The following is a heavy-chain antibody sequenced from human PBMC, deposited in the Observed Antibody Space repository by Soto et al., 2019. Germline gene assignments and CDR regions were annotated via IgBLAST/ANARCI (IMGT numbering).Heavy chain of an antibody. CDR1: GYTFTGYY. D-gene: IGHD6-13*01. CDR3: ARVVAAAGQVGSFDI. CDR2: INPNSGGT. J-gene: IGHJ3*02. V-gene: IGHV1-2*04. Sequence: ASVKVSCKDSGYTFTGYYMHWVRQAPGQGLEGMGWINPNSGGTKYAQKFQGWVTMTRDTSISTAYMELSRLRSDDTAVYSCARVVAAAGQVGSFDIWGQGTMVTVSS.